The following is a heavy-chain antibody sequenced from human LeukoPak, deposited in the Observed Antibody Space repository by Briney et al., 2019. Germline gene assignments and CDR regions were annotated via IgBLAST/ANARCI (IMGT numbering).Heavy chain of an antibody. Sequence: SETLSLTCTVSGGSISSSSYYWGWIRQPPGKGLEWIGSIYYSGSTYYNPSLKSRVTISVDTSKNQFSLKLSSVTAADTAVYYCARRPQRIAAAPFDYWGQGTLVTVSS. CDR3: ARRPQRIAAAPFDY. CDR1: GGSISSSSYY. CDR2: IYYSGST. J-gene: IGHJ4*02. V-gene: IGHV4-39*01. D-gene: IGHD6-13*01.